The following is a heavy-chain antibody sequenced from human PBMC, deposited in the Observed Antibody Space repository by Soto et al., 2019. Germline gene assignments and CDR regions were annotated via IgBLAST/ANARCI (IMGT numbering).Heavy chain of an antibody. CDR3: ATVVTTAMVTVGQFDY. J-gene: IGHJ4*02. D-gene: IGHD5-18*01. CDR2: IYYSGST. V-gene: IGHV4-30-4*01. Sequence: PWETLSLTCTVSGGSISSGDYYWSWIRQPPGKGLEWIGYIYYSGSTYYNPSLKSRVTISVDTSKNQFSLKLSSVTAADTAVYYCATVVTTAMVTVGQFDYWGQGTLVTVSS. CDR1: GGSISSGDYY.